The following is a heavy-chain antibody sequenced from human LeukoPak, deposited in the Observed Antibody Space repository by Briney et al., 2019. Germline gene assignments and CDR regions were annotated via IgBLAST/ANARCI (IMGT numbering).Heavy chain of an antibody. D-gene: IGHD5-18*01. V-gene: IGHV1-8*01. J-gene: IGHJ6*03. CDR1: GYTFTSYD. CDR2: MNPNSGNT. Sequence: ASVKASCKASGYTFTSYDINWVRQATGQGLEWMGWMNPNSGNTGYAQKFQGRVTMTRNTSISTAYMELSSLRSEDTAVYYCARPGGYSYGYYYYYMDAWGKGTTVTVSS. CDR3: ARPGGYSYGYYYYYMDA.